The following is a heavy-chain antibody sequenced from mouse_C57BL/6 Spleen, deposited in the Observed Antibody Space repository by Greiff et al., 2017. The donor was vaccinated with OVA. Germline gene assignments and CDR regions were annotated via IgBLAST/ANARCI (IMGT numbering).Heavy chain of an antibody. CDR2: IYPRSGNT. J-gene: IGHJ3*01. Sequence: VQLQQSGAELARPGASVKLSCKASGYTFTSYGISWVKQRTGQGLEWIGEIYPRSGNTYYNEKFKGKATLTADKSSSTAYMELRSLTSEDSAVHFCARGGTGTWFAYWGQGTLVTVSA. V-gene: IGHV1-81*01. D-gene: IGHD4-1*01. CDR1: GYTFTSYG. CDR3: ARGGTGTWFAY.